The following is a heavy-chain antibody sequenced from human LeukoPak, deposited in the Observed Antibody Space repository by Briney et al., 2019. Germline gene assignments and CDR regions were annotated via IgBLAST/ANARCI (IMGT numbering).Heavy chain of an antibody. J-gene: IGHJ4*02. Sequence: GASVKVSCKASGYTFTSYYMHWVRQAPGQGLEWMGRIIPILGIANYAQKFQGRVTITADKSTSTAYMELSSLRSEDTAVYYCAREGRENAIDYWGQGTLVTVSS. D-gene: IGHD1-1*01. CDR3: AREGRENAIDY. CDR2: IIPILGIA. CDR1: GYTFTSYY. V-gene: IGHV1-69*04.